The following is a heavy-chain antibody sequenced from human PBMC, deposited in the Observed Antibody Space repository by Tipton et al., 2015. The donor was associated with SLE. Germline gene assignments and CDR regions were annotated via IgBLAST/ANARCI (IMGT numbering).Heavy chain of an antibody. CDR2: IFYSGST. D-gene: IGHD1-26*01. CDR1: GGSLSSYY. CDR3: GAANSGRYEAVDS. Sequence: TLSLTCTVSGGSLSSYYWSWIRQAPGKGLEWIGYIFYSGSTHYNPSLKSRVTISVDTSNNQFSLKLTSVTAADTAVYYCGAANSGRYEAVDSWGQGTMVIVAS. J-gene: IGHJ3*02. V-gene: IGHV4-59*01.